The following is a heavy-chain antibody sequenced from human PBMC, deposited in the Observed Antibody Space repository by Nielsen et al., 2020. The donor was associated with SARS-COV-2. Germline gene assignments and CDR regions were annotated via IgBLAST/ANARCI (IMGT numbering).Heavy chain of an antibody. CDR2: IYHSGRT. D-gene: IGHD3-16*01. V-gene: IGHV4-30-2*01. Sequence: SETLSLTCAVPGGSISSGGYSRSWIRQPPGKGLEWIGYIYHSGRTYYNPSLKSRVTISVDRSRNQFSLKLSSVTAADTAVYYCARGGRITFGGADDAFDIWGQGTMVTVSS. CDR1: GGSISSGGYS. J-gene: IGHJ3*02. CDR3: ARGGRITFGGADDAFDI.